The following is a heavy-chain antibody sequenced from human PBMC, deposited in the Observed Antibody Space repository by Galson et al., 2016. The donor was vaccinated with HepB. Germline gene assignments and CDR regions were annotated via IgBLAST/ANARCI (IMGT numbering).Heavy chain of an antibody. D-gene: IGHD2-15*01. CDR2: VYYRGGT. Sequence: ETLSLTCTVSGDSITSYHWTWIRQPPGKGLEWIRYVYYRGGTNYNPSLQSRVTISLETSKNPFSMKLSSVSAADTAVYYCATYTRNCGGGTCYSLDYWGQGTLAIVSS. J-gene: IGHJ4*02. V-gene: IGHV4-59*08. CDR3: ATYTRNCGGGTCYSLDY. CDR1: GDSITSYH.